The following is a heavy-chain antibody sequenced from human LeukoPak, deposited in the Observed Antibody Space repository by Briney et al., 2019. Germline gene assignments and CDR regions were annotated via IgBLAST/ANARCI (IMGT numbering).Heavy chain of an antibody. CDR3: AKDRIPYYDILTGYSLDY. V-gene: IGHV3-30*18. D-gene: IGHD3-9*01. Sequence: QTGGSLRLSCAASGFTFSSYGMHWVRQAPGKGLEWVAVISYDGSNKYYADSVKGRFTISRDNSKNTLYLQMNSLRAEDTAVYYCAKDRIPYYDILTGYSLDYWGQGTLVTVSS. J-gene: IGHJ4*02. CDR1: GFTFSSYG. CDR2: ISYDGSNK.